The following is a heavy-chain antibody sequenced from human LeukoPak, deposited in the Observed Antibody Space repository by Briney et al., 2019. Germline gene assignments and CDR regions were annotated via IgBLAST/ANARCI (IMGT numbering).Heavy chain of an antibody. J-gene: IGHJ4*02. Sequence: SVKVSCKASGGTFSSYAISWVRQAPGQGLEWMGRIIPILGIANYAQKFQGRVTITADKSTSTAYMELSSLRSDDTAVYYCARGALRFRSITMIVVVSPLGYWGQGTLVTVSS. CDR3: ARGALRFRSITMIVVVSPLGY. CDR1: GGTFSSYA. D-gene: IGHD3-22*01. CDR2: IIPILGIA. V-gene: IGHV1-69*04.